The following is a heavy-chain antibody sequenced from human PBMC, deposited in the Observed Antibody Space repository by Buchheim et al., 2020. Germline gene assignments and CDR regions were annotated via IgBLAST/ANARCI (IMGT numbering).Heavy chain of an antibody. CDR2: IWYDGSNK. D-gene: IGHD1-26*01. V-gene: IGHV3-33*06. Sequence: QVQLVESGGGVVQPGRSLRLSCAASGFTFSSYGMHWVRQAPGKGLEWVAVIWYDGSNKYYADSVKGRFTISRDNSKNTLYLQMNSLRAEDTALYYCAKDLWAYGRAGDYWGQGTL. CDR3: AKDLWAYGRAGDY. CDR1: GFTFSSYG. J-gene: IGHJ4*02.